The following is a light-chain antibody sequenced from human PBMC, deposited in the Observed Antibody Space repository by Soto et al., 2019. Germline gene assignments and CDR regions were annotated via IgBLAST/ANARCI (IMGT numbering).Light chain of an antibody. CDR1: QSISSW. CDR2: DAS. J-gene: IGKJ5*01. V-gene: IGKV1-33*01. Sequence: DIQMTQSPSTLSASVGDRFTITCRASQSISSWLAWYQQKPGKAPKLLIYDASNLETGVPSRFSGSGSGTDFTFTISSLQPEDIATYYCQQYDNPTISFGQGTRLEIK. CDR3: QQYDNPTIS.